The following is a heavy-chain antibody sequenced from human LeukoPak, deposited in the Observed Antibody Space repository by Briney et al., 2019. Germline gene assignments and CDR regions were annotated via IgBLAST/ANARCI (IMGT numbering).Heavy chain of an antibody. J-gene: IGHJ3*02. D-gene: IGHD5-24*01. Sequence: GGSLRLSCAASGFTFSSYGMHWVRQAPGKGLEWVAVIWYDGSNKYYADSVKGRFTISRDNSKNTLYLQMNSLRAEDTAVYYCARASSRWVQIGDAFDIWGQGTMVTVSS. V-gene: IGHV3-33*01. CDR3: ARASSRWVQIGDAFDI. CDR1: GFTFSSYG. CDR2: IWYDGSNK.